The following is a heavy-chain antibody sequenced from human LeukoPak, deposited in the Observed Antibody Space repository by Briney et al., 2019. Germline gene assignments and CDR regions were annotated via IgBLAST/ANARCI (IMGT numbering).Heavy chain of an antibody. CDR1: GFTFGDYA. V-gene: IGHV3-49*04. CDR2: IRTKAYGGTT. Sequence: GGSLRLSCAASGFTFGDYAMSWVRQAPGKGLEWVGFIRTKAYGGTTEYAASVKGRFTISRDDSKSIAYLQMNSLKTEDTAVYYCTRSTVVTYRDYWGQGTLVTVSS. J-gene: IGHJ4*02. CDR3: TRSTVVTYRDY. D-gene: IGHD4-23*01.